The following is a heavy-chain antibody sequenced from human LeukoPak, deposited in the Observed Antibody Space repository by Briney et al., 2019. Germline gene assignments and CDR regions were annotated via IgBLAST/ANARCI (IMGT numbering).Heavy chain of an antibody. D-gene: IGHD1-1*01. J-gene: IGHJ4*02. Sequence: SETLSLTCTVSGGSISSSSYYWGWIRQPPGKGLEWIGSIYYSGSTYYNPSLKSRVTISVDTSKNQFSLKLSSVTAADTAVYYCARGLLETFDYWGQGTLVMVSS. CDR2: IYYSGST. CDR1: GGSISSSSYY. V-gene: IGHV4-39*07. CDR3: ARGLLETFDY.